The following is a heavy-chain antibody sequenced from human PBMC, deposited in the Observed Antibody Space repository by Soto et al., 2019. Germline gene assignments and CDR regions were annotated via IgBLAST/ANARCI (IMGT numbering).Heavy chain of an antibody. V-gene: IGHV1-3*01. Sequence: QVQLVQSGAEVKKPGASVKVSCKASGYTFTSYAMHWVRQAPGQRLEWMGWINAGNGNTKYSQKFQGRVTITRDTSASTAYMELSSLRSEDTAVYYCARAPKDTRSGYFDYWGQGTLVTVSS. D-gene: IGHD2-15*01. CDR1: GYTFTSYA. CDR3: ARAPKDTRSGYFDY. CDR2: INAGNGNT. J-gene: IGHJ4*02.